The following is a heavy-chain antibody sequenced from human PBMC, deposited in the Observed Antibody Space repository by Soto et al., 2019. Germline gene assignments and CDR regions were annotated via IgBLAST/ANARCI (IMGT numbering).Heavy chain of an antibody. CDR3: ARSSNSIAAAGTGFDY. D-gene: IGHD6-13*01. CDR1: VFTVSINY. CDR2: IYSGGST. J-gene: IGHJ4*02. V-gene: IGHV3-53*01. Sequence: PWGSLRLACASSVFTVSINYMSWVRQAPGKGLEWVSVIYSGGSTYYADSVKGRFTISRDNSKNTLYLQMNSLRAEDTAVYYCARSSNSIAAAGTGFDYWGQGTMVTVSS.